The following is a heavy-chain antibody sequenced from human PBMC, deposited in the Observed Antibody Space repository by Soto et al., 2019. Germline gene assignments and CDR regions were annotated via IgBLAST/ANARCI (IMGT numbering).Heavy chain of an antibody. Sequence: GASVKVSCKASGYTFTSYGISWVRQAPGQGLEWMGWISAYNGNTNYAQKLQGRVTMTTDTSTSTAYMELRSLRSDDTAVYYCARETVAVAGTYYGMDVWGQGTTGTVSS. CDR1: GYTFTSYG. CDR3: ARETVAVAGTYYGMDV. CDR2: ISAYNGNT. V-gene: IGHV1-18*01. D-gene: IGHD6-19*01. J-gene: IGHJ6*02.